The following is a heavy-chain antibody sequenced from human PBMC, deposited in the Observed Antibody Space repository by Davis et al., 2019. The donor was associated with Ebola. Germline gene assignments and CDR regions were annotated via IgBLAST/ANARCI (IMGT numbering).Heavy chain of an antibody. D-gene: IGHD6-19*01. V-gene: IGHV1-69*13. CDR3: ACPVVVAGTPLGYYYGMDV. CDR1: GGTFSSYT. Sequence: SVKVSCKASGGTFSSYTISWVRQAPGQGLEWMGGIIPIFGTANYAQKLQDRVTITADESTSTACMELSRLRSEDTAVYYCACPVVVAGTPLGYYYGMDVWGKGTTVTVSS. CDR2: IIPIFGTA. J-gene: IGHJ6*04.